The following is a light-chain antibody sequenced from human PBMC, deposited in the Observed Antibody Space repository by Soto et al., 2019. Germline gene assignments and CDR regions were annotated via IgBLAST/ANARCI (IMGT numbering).Light chain of an antibody. CDR2: DAS. J-gene: IGKJ4*01. V-gene: IGKV1-33*01. CDR3: QHYDNLPLT. CDR1: QDISNY. Sequence: DIQMTQSPSSLSASVGDRVTITCQASQDISNYLNWYQQKPGKAPKLLIYDASNLETGVPSRFSGSGSGTYFTFTINSLQPEDIATYYCQHYDNLPLTFGGGTKVDIK.